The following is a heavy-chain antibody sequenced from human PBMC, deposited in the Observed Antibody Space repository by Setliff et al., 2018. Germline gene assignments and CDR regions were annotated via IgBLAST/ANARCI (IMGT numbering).Heavy chain of an antibody. CDR3: ARDRQYCTSLSCLNSYFYYYAMDF. CDR1: GGSISDYY. V-gene: IGHV4-34*01. Sequence: SETLSLTCGGYGGSISDYYWSWIRQPPGKGLGWIGEINQSGSTTYNPSLKGRVTISMDTSKNQFSLKLTSVTAADTAVYYCARDRQYCTSLSCLNSYFYYYAMDFWGQGTTVTVSS. D-gene: IGHD2-8*01. CDR2: INQSGST. J-gene: IGHJ6*02.